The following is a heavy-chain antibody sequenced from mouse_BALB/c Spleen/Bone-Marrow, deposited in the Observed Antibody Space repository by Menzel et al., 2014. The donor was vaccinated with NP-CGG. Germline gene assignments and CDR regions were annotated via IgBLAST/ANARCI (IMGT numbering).Heavy chain of an antibody. J-gene: IGHJ2*01. V-gene: IGHV1-61*01. D-gene: IGHD2-4*01. CDR1: GYSFTSYW. CDR3: ARQNYDGTDY. Sequence: QVQLQQSGADLVRPGASVKLSCKASGYSFTSYWMNWVKQRPGQGLEWIGMIHPFDSESRVNQKFKDKATLTVDKSSSTAYMQLSSPTSEDSAVYYCARQNYDGTDYWGQGTTLTVSP. CDR2: IHPFDSES.